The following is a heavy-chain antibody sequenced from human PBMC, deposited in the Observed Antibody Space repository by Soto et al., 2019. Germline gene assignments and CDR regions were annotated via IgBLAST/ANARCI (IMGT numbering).Heavy chain of an antibody. CDR2: IYYSGST. J-gene: IGHJ4*02. Sequence: SETLSLTCTVSGGSISSSSYYWGWIRQPPGKGLEWIGSIYYSGSTYYNPSLKSRVTISVDTSKNQFSLKLSSVTAADTAVYYCAKEQLVRGIHWGQGTLVTVSS. V-gene: IGHV4-39*01. CDR3: AKEQLVRGIH. D-gene: IGHD6-6*01. CDR1: GGSISSSSYY.